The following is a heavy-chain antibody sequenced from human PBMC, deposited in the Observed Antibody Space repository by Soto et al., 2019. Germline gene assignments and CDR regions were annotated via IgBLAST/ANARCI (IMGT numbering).Heavy chain of an antibody. V-gene: IGHV3-21*01. CDR1: GFTFSTYS. CDR2: ISSSSSYI. J-gene: IGHJ3*02. CDR3: APKTPALAFDI. Sequence: GGSLRLSWAASGFTFSTYSMNWVRQAPGKGLEWVSSISSSSSYIYYADSVKGRFTTSRDNAKNSLYLQMNSLRPHDTAVYYCAPKTPALAFDIWGQGTMVTVSS.